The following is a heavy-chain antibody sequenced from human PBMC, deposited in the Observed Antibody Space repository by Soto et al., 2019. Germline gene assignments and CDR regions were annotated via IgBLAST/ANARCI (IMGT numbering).Heavy chain of an antibody. Sequence: SETLSLTCAVYGGSFSDYYWSWIRQPPGKGLGWIGEINHSGSTNYNPSLKSRVTISVDTSKNQFSLKLTSLTAADTAVYYCARTVVVLIPILSYNWFDPWGQGTLVTVSS. D-gene: IGHD2-2*01. CDR2: INHSGST. CDR1: GGSFSDYY. J-gene: IGHJ5*02. V-gene: IGHV4-34*01. CDR3: ARTVVVLIPILSYNWFDP.